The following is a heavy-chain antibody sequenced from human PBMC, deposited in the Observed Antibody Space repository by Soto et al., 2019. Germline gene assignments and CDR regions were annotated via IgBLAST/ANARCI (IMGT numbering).Heavy chain of an antibody. J-gene: IGHJ5*02. D-gene: IGHD3-16*01. CDR1: GGSISSGGYY. CDR3: ARVGGINWFDP. CDR2: IYYSGST. Sequence: SETLSLTCTVSGGSISSGGYYWSWIRQHPGKGLEWIGYIYYSGSTYYNPSLKNRVTISVNTSKKQFSLKLSSVTAAETAVYYCARVGGINWFDPWGQGTLVTVSS. V-gene: IGHV4-31*03.